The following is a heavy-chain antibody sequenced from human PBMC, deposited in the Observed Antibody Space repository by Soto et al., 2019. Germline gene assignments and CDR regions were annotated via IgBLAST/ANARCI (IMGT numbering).Heavy chain of an antibody. CDR2: ISYDGSNQ. V-gene: IGHV3-30*18. J-gene: IGHJ4*02. CDR1: GFTFNIDG. Sequence: PGGSLRLSCAASGFTFNIDGMHWVRQAPDKGLEWVALISYDGSNQYYADSVKGRFTIPRDNSKNTLFLQMNSLRADDTAVYYCAKDQASGQGSFDSWGQVTLVTVSS. CDR3: AKDQASGQGSFDS.